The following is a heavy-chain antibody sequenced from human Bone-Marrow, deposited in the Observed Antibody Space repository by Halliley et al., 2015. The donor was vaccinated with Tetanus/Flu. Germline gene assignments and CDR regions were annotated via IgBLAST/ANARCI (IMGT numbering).Heavy chain of an antibody. CDR2: KSDGGTT. V-gene: IGHV3-15*01. Sequence: KSDGGTTEYAAPGKGRFTVSRDDSKNSFYLQMNSLETEDTAVFFCSPGGRGDDYLQRGYFHNWGQGTLVTVSS. CDR3: SPGGRGDDYLQRGYFHN. J-gene: IGHJ4*02. D-gene: IGHD3-16*01.